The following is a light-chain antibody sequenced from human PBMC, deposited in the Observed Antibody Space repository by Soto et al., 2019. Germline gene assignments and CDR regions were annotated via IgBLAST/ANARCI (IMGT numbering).Light chain of an antibody. CDR3: SSYTTSTTPGV. CDR2: EVS. V-gene: IGLV2-14*01. Sequence: QSALTQPASVSGSPGQSITISCTGTSSDVGGYNYVSWYQQHPGIAPKLIIYEVSNRPSGVSDRFSGSRSGNTASLTISGLQAEDEADYYCSSYTTSTTPGVFGGGTKLTVL. J-gene: IGLJ3*02. CDR1: SSDVGGYNY.